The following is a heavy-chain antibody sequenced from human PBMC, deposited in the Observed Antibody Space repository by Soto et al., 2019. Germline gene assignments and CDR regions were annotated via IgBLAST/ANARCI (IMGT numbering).Heavy chain of an antibody. CDR2: IYYSGAT. CDR1: GDSISVSGDSNNNHY. J-gene: IGHJ6*02. CDR3: ARDSAPGGYGDYEDYYYYGMDV. V-gene: IGHV4-61*01. Sequence: SETLSLTCTVSGDSISVSGDSNNNHYWSWVRQPPGKGLEWIGSIYYSGATNYNPSLKSRVTMSADTSKNKFSLKLSSVTAADTAVYYCARDSAPGGYGDYEDYYYYGMDVWGQGTTVTVSS. D-gene: IGHD4-17*01.